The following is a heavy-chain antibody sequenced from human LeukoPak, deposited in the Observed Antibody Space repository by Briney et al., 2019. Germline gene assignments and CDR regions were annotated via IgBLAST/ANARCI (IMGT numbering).Heavy chain of an antibody. V-gene: IGHV1-8*03. CDR2: MNTISGNP. CDR3: ARNLRRFLYDSGGYELYYYYMDV. D-gene: IGHD3-22*01. CDR1: GYTFTNYN. Sequence: GPSVKVSCKASGYTFTNYNINGVREGTDQGLEWMGWMNTISGNPGYAQKFQSRVTITSHTSISPAYMELSSLRFDDTAVYYCARNLRRFLYDSGGYELYYYYMDVWGKGTTVTVSS. J-gene: IGHJ6*03.